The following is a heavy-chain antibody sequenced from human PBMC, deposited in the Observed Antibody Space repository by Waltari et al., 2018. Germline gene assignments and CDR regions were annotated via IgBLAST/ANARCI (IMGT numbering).Heavy chain of an antibody. D-gene: IGHD2-15*01. V-gene: IGHV4-4*02. CDR3: ARDRGRGLYLDS. CDR2: VHRSGRT. CDR1: GDSMTTNYW. Sequence: QLQLQQSGPGLVKPSESLYLTCAVSGDSMTTNYWWSWVRQYPGKGLAWIGQVHRSGRTNYNPSLASRVTVSIDTSNKQFSLELPSPTAADTAMYYCARDRGRGLYLDSWGQGTLVTVSP. J-gene: IGHJ4*02.